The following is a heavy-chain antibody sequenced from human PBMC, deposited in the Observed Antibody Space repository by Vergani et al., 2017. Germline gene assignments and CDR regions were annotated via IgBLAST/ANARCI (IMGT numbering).Heavy chain of an antibody. J-gene: IGHJ5*02. Sequence: QVQLVESGGGVVQPGRSLRLSCAASGFTFNQYGMHWVRQAPGKGLEWVAVTWYDGNNNQYADSVKGRFTISRDNSKSTMYLQMNSLRDDDTGVYYCARGLRLLYNRFDPWGQGTLVTVSS. D-gene: IGHD1-14*01. CDR3: ARGLRLLYNRFDP. CDR2: TWYDGNNN. CDR1: GFTFNQYG. V-gene: IGHV3-33*08.